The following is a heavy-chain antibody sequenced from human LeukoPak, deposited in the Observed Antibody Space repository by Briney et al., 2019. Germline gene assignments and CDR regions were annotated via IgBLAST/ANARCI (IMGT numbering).Heavy chain of an antibody. CDR2: ISSSSSYI. D-gene: IGHD1-26*01. CDR3: ARDLLAQWELPYIDY. V-gene: IGHV3-21*01. Sequence: PGGSLRLSCAASGFTVSSYSMNWVRQAPGKGLEWVSSISSSSSYIYYADSVKGRFTISRDNAKNSLYLQMNSLRAEDTAVYYCARDLLAQWELPYIDYWGQGTLVTVSS. J-gene: IGHJ4*02. CDR1: GFTVSSYS.